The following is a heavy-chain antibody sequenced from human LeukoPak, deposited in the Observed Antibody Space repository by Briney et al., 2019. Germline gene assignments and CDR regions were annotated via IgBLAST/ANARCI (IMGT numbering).Heavy chain of an antibody. CDR1: GFTFSSYG. CDR2: ISYDGSNK. D-gene: IGHD3-3*01. Sequence: PGGSLRLSCAASGFTFSSYGMHWVRQAPGKGLEWVAVISYDGSNKYYADSVKGRFTISRDNSKNTLYLQMNSLRAEDTAVYYCAREEWLLQNLYYYYGMDVWGQGTTVTVSS. J-gene: IGHJ6*02. V-gene: IGHV3-30*19. CDR3: AREEWLLQNLYYYYGMDV.